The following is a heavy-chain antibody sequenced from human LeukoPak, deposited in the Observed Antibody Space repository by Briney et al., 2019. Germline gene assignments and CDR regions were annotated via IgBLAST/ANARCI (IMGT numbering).Heavy chain of an antibody. D-gene: IGHD2-15*01. CDR3: ARNGYCSGGSCYSNNAFDI. V-gene: IGHV4-31*03. CDR2: IYYSGTT. Sequence: NPSQTPSLTCTVSGGSISSGDSYWSWIRQLPGKGLEWIGYIYYSGTTYYNPSLKSRVAISVDTSKNQFSLKLSSVTAADTAVYYCARNGYCSGGSCYSNNAFDIWGQGTMVTVSS. J-gene: IGHJ3*02. CDR1: GGSISSGDSY.